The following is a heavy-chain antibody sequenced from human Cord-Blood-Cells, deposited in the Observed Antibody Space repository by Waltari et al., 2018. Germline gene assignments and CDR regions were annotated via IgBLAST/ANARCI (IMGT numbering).Heavy chain of an antibody. CDR2: IWYDGSNK. CDR3: ARLEYSSSSWFDP. Sequence: QVQLVESGGGVVQPGRSLRLSCAASGFTFSSYGLHWVRQAPGKGLEWVAVIWYDGSNKYYADSVKGRFTISRDNSKNTLYLQMNSLRAEDTAVYYCARLEYSSSSWFDPWGQGTLVTVSS. V-gene: IGHV3-33*01. CDR1: GFTFSSYG. D-gene: IGHD6-6*01. J-gene: IGHJ5*02.